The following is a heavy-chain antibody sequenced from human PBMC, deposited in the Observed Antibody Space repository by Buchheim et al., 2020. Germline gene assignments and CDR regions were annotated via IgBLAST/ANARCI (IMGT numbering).Heavy chain of an antibody. CDR2: INHSGST. CDR1: GGSFSGYY. CDR3: ARGHGYVWGSYRYNPFDY. J-gene: IGHJ4*02. V-gene: IGHV4-34*01. D-gene: IGHD3-16*02. Sequence: QVQLQQWGAGLLKPSETLSLTCAVCGGSFSGYYWSWIRQPPGKGLEWIGEINHSGSTNYNPSLKSRDTISVDTSKNQFYLKLSSVTAADTAVYYCARGHGYVWGSYRYNPFDYWGQGTL.